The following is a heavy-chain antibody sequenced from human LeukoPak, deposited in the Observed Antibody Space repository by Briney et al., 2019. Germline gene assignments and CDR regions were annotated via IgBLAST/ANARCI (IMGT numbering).Heavy chain of an antibody. CDR2: ISSSGSTI. CDR1: GFTFSDYY. J-gene: IGHJ3*02. V-gene: IGHV3-11*01. Sequence: GGSLRLFCAASGFTFSDYYMSWIRQAPGKGLEWASYISSSGSTIYYADSVKGRFTISRDNAKNSLYLQMNSLRAEDTAVYYCARDSPMHAFDIWGQGTMVTVSS. CDR3: ARDSPMHAFDI.